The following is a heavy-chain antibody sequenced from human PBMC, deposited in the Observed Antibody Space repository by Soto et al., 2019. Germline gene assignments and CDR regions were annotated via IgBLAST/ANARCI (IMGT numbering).Heavy chain of an antibody. CDR1: GGSISSYY. CDR2: IYYSGST. J-gene: IGHJ3*01. D-gene: IGHD2-21*01. Sequence: SETLSLTCTVSGGSISSYYWSWIRQPPGKGLEWIGYIYYSGSTNYNPSLKSRVTISVDTSKNQFSLKLSSVAAADTAVYYCARYPIPPPGCGGDCLDAFDVWGQGTMVTVSS. V-gene: IGHV4-59*01. CDR3: ARYPIPPPGCGGDCLDAFDV.